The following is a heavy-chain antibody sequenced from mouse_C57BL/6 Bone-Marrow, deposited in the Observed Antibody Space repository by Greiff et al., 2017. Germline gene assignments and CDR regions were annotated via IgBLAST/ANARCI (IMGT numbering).Heavy chain of an antibody. J-gene: IGHJ3*01. V-gene: IGHV1-39*01. D-gene: IGHD3-2*02. CDR3: ARSGLRLRKTWFAY. CDR2: INPNYGTT. Sequence: VQLQQYGPELVKPGASVKISCKASGYSFTDYNMNWVKQSNGKSLEWIGVINPNYGTTSYNQKFKGKATLTVDQSASTAYMQLNSLTSEDSAVYYCARSGLRLRKTWFAYWGQGTLVTVSA. CDR1: GYSFTDYN.